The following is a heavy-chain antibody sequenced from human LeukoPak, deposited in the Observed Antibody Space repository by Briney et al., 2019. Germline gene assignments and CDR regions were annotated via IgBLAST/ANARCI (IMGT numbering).Heavy chain of an antibody. CDR1: GYTFTSYY. V-gene: IGHV1-46*01. J-gene: IGHJ4*02. Sequence: ASVKVSCKASGYTFTSYYMHWVRHAPGQGLERMGIINPSGGSTSYAQKFQGRVTMTRDTSTSTVYMELSSLRSEDTAVYYCARVGYCSGDSCYNDYWGQGTLVTVSS. CDR2: INPSGGST. D-gene: IGHD2-15*01. CDR3: ARVGYCSGDSCYNDY.